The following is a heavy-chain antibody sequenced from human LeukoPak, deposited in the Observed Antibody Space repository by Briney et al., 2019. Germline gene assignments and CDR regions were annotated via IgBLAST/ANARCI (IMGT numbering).Heavy chain of an antibody. Sequence: ASVKVSCKASGYTFTGYYMHWVRQAPGQGLEWMGWINPNSGDITYAQKFQGRVTMTRDTSISTAYMELSRLRSDDTAVYYCARDVGADYYFDYWGQGTLVTVSS. CDR3: ARDVGADYYFDY. CDR2: INPNSGDI. V-gene: IGHV1-2*02. CDR1: GYTFTGYY. J-gene: IGHJ4*02. D-gene: IGHD1-26*01.